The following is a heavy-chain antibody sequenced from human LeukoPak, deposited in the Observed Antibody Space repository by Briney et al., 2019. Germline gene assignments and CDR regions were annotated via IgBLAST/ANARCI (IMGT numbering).Heavy chain of an antibody. V-gene: IGHV4-31*03. Sequence: QTLSLTCTVSGGSISSGGYYWSWIRQHPGKGLEWIGYIYYSGSTYYNPSLKSRVTISVDTSKNQFSLKLSSVTAADTAVYYCARDDDYYDSSGFDPWGQGTLVTVSS. CDR2: IYYSGST. CDR1: GGSISSGGYY. J-gene: IGHJ5*02. D-gene: IGHD3-22*01. CDR3: ARDDDYYDSSGFDP.